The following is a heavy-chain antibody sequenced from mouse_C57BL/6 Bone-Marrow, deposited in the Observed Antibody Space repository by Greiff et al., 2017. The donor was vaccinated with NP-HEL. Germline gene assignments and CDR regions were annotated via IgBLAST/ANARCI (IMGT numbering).Heavy chain of an antibody. J-gene: IGHJ1*03. CDR2: ISNLAYSI. D-gene: IGHD1-1*01. CDR3: ARRYGSSYWYFDV. Sequence: EVKLVGSGGGLVQPGGSLKLSCAASGFTFSDYGMAWVRQAPRKGPEWVAFISNLAYSIYYADTVTGRFTISRENAKNTLYLEMSSLRSEDTAMYYCARRYGSSYWYFDVWGTGTTVTVSS. V-gene: IGHV5-15*04. CDR1: GFTFSDYG.